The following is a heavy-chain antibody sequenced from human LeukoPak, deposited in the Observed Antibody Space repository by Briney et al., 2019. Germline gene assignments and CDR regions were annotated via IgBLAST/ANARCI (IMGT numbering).Heavy chain of an antibody. CDR1: GGPISSYY. CDR2: IYYSVGT. Sequence: SETLSLTCTVSGGPISSYYWSGVRQPPGKGLEGGGYIYYSVGTNYNPSLKSRVTISVHQSKNQFSLKLRSVPAADTAVYYCARLARRHYYYYRMDVWGQGPTVPVSS. CDR3: ARLARRHYYYYRMDV. V-gene: IGHV4-59*08. J-gene: IGHJ6*01.